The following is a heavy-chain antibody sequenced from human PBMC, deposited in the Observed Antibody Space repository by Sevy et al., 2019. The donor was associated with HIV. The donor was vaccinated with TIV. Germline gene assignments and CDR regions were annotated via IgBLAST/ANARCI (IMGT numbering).Heavy chain of an antibody. CDR2: ISSGRSYI. CDR3: ARDGDCSSTSCLLYFDY. V-gene: IGHV3-21*01. CDR1: GFTFSTYT. J-gene: IGHJ4*02. D-gene: IGHD2-2*01. Sequence: GGSLRLSCAASGFTFSTYTMNWVRQAPGKGLEWVSSISSGRSYIYYADSVKGRFTISRDNAKNSLYLQMNSLRAEDTAVYYCARDGDCSSTSCLLYFDYWGQGTPVTVSS.